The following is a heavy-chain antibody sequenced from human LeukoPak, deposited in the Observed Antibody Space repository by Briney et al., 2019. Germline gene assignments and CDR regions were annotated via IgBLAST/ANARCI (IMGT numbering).Heavy chain of an antibody. Sequence: GGSLRLSCAASGFTFSSYAMSWVRQAPGKGLEWVAAISGSGGRTNYADPVKGRFIISRDSSKNTLYLQMNSLRAEDTAVYYCARGSSGPYNWFDPWGQGTLVTVSS. D-gene: IGHD3-22*01. V-gene: IGHV3-23*01. CDR2: ISGSGGRT. CDR3: ARGSSGPYNWFDP. CDR1: GFTFSSYA. J-gene: IGHJ5*02.